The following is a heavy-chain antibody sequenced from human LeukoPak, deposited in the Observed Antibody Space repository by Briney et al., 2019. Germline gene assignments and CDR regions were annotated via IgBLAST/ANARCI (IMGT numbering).Heavy chain of an antibody. CDR2: IYYSGST. CDR1: GGSISSSSYY. J-gene: IGHJ4*02. Sequence: SETLSLTCTVSGGSISSSSYYWGWIRQPPGKGLEWIGSIYYSGSTYYNPSLKSRVTISVDTSKNQFSLKLSSVTAADTAVYYCARADGDYVSKQVWGQGTLVTVSS. V-gene: IGHV4-39*07. CDR3: ARADGDYVSKQV. D-gene: IGHD4-17*01.